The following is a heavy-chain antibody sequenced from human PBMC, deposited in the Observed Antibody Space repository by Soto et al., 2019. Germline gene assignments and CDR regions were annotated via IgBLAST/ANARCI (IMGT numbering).Heavy chain of an antibody. V-gene: IGHV1-18*04. CDR3: ARVEGYYWFDP. J-gene: IGHJ5*02. CDR1: GYSFTTYS. D-gene: IGHD2-21*01. CDR2: ITTYNGYT. Sequence: GASVKVSCKASGYSFTTYSISWVRQAPGQGLEWMRWITTYNGYTQYSQKLQGRVTMTTDTSTNTVNMELRSLRSDDTAVYYCARVEGYYWFDPWGQGTLVTVSS.